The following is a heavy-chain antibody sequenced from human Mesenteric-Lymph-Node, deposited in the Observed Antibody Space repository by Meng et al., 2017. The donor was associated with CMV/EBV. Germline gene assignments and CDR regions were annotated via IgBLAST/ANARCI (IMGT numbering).Heavy chain of an antibody. CDR1: GFTFSSYG. CDR2: ISYDGSNK. V-gene: IGHV3-30*03. CDR3: ARDQLRGSHYYYYALDV. D-gene: IGHD6-25*01. J-gene: IGHJ6*02. Sequence: GGSLRLSCAASGFTFSSYGMHWVRQAPGKGLEWVAVISYDGSNKYYADSVKGRFTFSRDNSKNTLYLQMNSLRAEDTAVYYCARDQLRGSHYYYYALDVWGQGTTVTVSS.